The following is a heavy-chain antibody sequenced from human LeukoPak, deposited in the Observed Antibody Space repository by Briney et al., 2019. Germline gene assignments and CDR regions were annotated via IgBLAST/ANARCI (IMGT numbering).Heavy chain of an antibody. CDR3: AKNTDYYGSGSFIDY. V-gene: IGHV3-23*01. D-gene: IGHD3-10*01. CDR2: ISGSGGST. Sequence: PGGSLRLSCATSQFKFNNYGLTWVRQAPGKGLEWASAISGSGGSTYYADSVKGRFTISRDNSKNTLYLQMNSLRAEDTAVYYCAKNTDYYGSGSFIDYWGQGTLVTVSS. CDR1: QFKFNNYG. J-gene: IGHJ4*02.